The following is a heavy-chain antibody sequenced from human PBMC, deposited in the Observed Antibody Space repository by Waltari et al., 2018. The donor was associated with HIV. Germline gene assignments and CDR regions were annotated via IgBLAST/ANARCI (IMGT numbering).Heavy chain of an antibody. CDR3: ARGPTAMVTFDS. CDR1: GGSISGGGYY. Sequence: QVQLQESGPGLGKPSQTLSLTCTVSGGSISGGGYYWVWVRQPAGKGLEWIGRSHASGRTNYNPSLRSRVTISVDASKNQFSLKLTSVTAADTAVYFCARGPTAMVTFDSWGQGTLVTVSS. J-gene: IGHJ4*01. D-gene: IGHD5-18*01. V-gene: IGHV4-61*02. CDR2: SHASGRT.